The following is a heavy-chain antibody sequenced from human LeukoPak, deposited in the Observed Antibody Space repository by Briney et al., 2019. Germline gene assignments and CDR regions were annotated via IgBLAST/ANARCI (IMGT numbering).Heavy chain of an antibody. CDR3: ARARDWAGYSYGFYY. CDR2: ISGDAVTS. V-gene: IGHV3-23*01. CDR1: GFTFKNYA. J-gene: IGHJ4*02. D-gene: IGHD5-18*01. Sequence: GGSLRLSCAASGFTFKNYAMNWVRQSPGQGLEWVSTISGDAVTSWYADSVKGRFTVSRDNSKNIVFLQMNNLRAEDTAVYYCARARDWAGYSYGFYYWGQGTLVTVSS.